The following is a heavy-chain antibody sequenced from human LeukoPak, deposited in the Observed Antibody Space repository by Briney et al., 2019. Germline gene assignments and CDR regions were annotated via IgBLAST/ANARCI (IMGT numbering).Heavy chain of an antibody. J-gene: IGHJ1*01. V-gene: IGHV1-69*13. CDR2: IIPIFGTT. Sequence: ASVKVSRKASGYTFTSYAMNWMRQAPGQGLEWMGGIIPIFGTTNYAQRFQGRVTITADESTSTSYMELSSLRFEDTAVYYCARDPGITATGAYFQHWGQGTRVTVSS. D-gene: IGHD6-13*01. CDR3: ARDPGITATGAYFQH. CDR1: GYTFTSYA.